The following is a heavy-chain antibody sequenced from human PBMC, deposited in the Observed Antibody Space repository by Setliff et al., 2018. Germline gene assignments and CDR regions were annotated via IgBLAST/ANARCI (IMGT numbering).Heavy chain of an antibody. Sequence: SLRLSCAASGFNFMNYGMNWVRQAPGEGLEWVSYISSISSSTIYYADSVKGRFTISRDNSKNTLFLQMTGLRTDDTALYYCATLYPWDPDAFDLWGQGTMVTVSS. D-gene: IGHD3-16*01. J-gene: IGHJ3*01. CDR2: ISSISSSTI. CDR3: ATLYPWDPDAFDL. CDR1: GFNFMNYG. V-gene: IGHV3-48*01.